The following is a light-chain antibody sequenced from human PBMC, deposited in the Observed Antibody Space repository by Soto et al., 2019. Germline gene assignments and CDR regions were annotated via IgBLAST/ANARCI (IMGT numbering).Light chain of an antibody. Sequence: QPVLTQSPSASASLGASVKLTCTLSSGHSSNAIAWHQQQPDKGPRYLMKINSDGSHIKGDGIPDRFSGSSSGAERYLTISSLQSEDEADYYCQAWVTAIGVFGGGTKLTVL. V-gene: IGLV4-69*01. J-gene: IGLJ2*01. CDR1: SGHSSNA. CDR2: INSDGSH. CDR3: QAWVTAIGV.